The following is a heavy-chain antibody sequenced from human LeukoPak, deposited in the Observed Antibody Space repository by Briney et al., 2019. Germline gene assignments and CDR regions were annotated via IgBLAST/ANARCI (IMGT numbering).Heavy chain of an antibody. CDR2: ISYDGSNK. J-gene: IGHJ4*02. CDR1: GFTFSSYA. CDR3: AREYCSSTSCYPDY. V-gene: IGHV3-30-3*01. Sequence: GSLRLSCAASGFTFSSYAMHWVRQAPGKGLEWVAVISYDGSNKYYADSVKGRFTISRDNSKNTLCLQMNSLRAEDTAVYYCAREYCSSTSCYPDYWGQGTLVTVSS. D-gene: IGHD2-2*01.